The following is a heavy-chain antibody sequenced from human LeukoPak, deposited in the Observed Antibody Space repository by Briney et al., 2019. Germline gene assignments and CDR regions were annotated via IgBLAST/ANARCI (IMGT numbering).Heavy chain of an antibody. CDR1: GFNFNTYT. CDR2: ISSDSSYI. D-gene: IGHD3-3*01. Sequence: PGGSLRLSCAASGFNFNTYTMNWVRQAPGKGLEWVSSISSDSSYIYYADAVHGRFTVSRDNAKYSLYLQMNSLRAEDTAVYYCAKGPYSTIFGVVTRSPYFQHWGQGTLVTVSS. V-gene: IGHV3-21*01. CDR3: AKGPYSTIFGVVTRSPYFQH. J-gene: IGHJ1*01.